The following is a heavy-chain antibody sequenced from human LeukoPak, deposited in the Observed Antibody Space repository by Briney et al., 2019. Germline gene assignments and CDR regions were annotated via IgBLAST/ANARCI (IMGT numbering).Heavy chain of an antibody. J-gene: IGHJ6*02. Sequence: GGSLRLSCAASGFTFSSYGMHWVRQAPGKGLEWVAVIWYDGSNKYYADSVKGRFTISRDNSKNTLYLEMNSLRAEDKAVYYCARERRYCGSYDPFYYYYGMDVWGQGTTVTVSS. CDR2: IWYDGSNK. CDR3: ARERRYCGSYDPFYYYYGMDV. V-gene: IGHV3-33*01. D-gene: IGHD1-26*01. CDR1: GFTFSSYG.